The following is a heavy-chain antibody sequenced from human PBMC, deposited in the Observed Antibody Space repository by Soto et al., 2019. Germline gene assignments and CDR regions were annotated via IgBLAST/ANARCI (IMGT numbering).Heavy chain of an antibody. Sequence: PSETLSLTCTVSGGTISSWYWSWIRQPPGKGLEWIGYIYYSGSTNYNPSLKSRVTISVDTSKNQFSLKLSSVTAADTAVYYCARHQSHSSSYVDPWGQGTLVTVPQ. V-gene: IGHV4-59*08. J-gene: IGHJ5*02. CDR1: GGTISSWY. D-gene: IGHD6-13*01. CDR2: IYYSGST. CDR3: ARHQSHSSSYVDP.